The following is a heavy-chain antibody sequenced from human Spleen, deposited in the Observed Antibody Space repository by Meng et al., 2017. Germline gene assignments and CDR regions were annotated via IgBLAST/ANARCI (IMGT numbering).Heavy chain of an antibody. Sequence: SVKVSCKASGGTFSSYAISWVRQAPGQGLDWMGGIIPIFDAAHYAQKFQGRVTITADKSTSTVYLELSSLTSEDTAVYFCARKAGNCISTTCYSLDYWGQGTLVTVSS. CDR2: IIPIFDAA. J-gene: IGHJ4*02. CDR1: GGTFSSYA. D-gene: IGHD2-2*01. V-gene: IGHV1-69*06. CDR3: ARKAGNCISTTCYSLDY.